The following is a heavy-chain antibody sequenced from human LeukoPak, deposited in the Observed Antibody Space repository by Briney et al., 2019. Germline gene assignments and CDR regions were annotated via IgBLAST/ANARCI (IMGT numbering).Heavy chain of an antibody. Sequence: SETLSLTCVVSGYSISSGYYWGWIRQPPGKGLEWIGSIYHSGSTYYNPSLKSRVTISVDTSKNQFSLKLSSVTAADTAVYYCVLYVSSTSHVDYWGQGTLVTVSS. J-gene: IGHJ4*02. D-gene: IGHD2-2*01. V-gene: IGHV4-38-2*01. CDR1: GYSISSGYY. CDR2: IYHSGST. CDR3: VLYVSSTSHVDY.